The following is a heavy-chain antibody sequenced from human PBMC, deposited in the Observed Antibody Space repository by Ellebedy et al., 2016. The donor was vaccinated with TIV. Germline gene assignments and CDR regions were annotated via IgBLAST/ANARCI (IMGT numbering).Heavy chain of an antibody. J-gene: IGHJ2*01. CDR2: IHPADSDT. CDR3: ARVEPRGASHQKYFDL. Sequence: GESLKISCKTSGYGFTSHWIGWVRQMPGKGLEWIGIIHPADSDTKYSPSFQGHVSISADRSLNTAYLQWNSLEASDSAMYYCARVEPRGASHQKYFDLWGRGTLVTVSS. V-gene: IGHV5-51*01. CDR1: GYGFTSHW. D-gene: IGHD1-26*01.